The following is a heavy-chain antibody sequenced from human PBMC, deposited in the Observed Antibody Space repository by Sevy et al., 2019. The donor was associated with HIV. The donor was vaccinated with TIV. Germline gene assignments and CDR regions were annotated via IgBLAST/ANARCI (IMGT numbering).Heavy chain of an antibody. Sequence: GGSLRLSCAASGFTFSSYDMHWVRQATGKGLEWVSAIGTAGDTYYPGSVKGRFTISRENAKNSLYLQMNSRRAGDTAVYYCGRGGGSGSYGHDAFDIWGQGTMVTVSS. CDR1: GFTFSSYD. V-gene: IGHV3-13*01. CDR2: IGTAGDT. D-gene: IGHD1-26*01. J-gene: IGHJ3*02. CDR3: GRGGGSGSYGHDAFDI.